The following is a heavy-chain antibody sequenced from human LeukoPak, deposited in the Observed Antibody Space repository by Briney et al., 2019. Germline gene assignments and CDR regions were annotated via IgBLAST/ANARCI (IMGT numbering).Heavy chain of an antibody. CDR1: GFTFSSYG. V-gene: IGHV3-23*01. CDR2: FGGNGGDT. Sequence: GGSLRLSCAASGFTFSSYGMSWVRQAPGKGLEWVSAFGGNGGDTHYADSVKGRFTISRDNSKSTLYLQMNSLRPEDTAVYYCAKGVVGATLPNWFDPWGQGTLVTVSS. CDR3: AKGVVGATLPNWFDP. J-gene: IGHJ5*02. D-gene: IGHD1-26*01.